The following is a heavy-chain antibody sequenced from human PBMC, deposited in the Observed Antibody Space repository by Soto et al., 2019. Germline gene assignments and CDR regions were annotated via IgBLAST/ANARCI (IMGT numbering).Heavy chain of an antibody. D-gene: IGHD1-26*01. CDR1: GVTFSSYG. Sequence: QVQLVESGGGVVQPGRSLRLSCAASGVTFSSYGMHWVRQAPGKGLEWVALISYHGSNKYYADSVKGRFTISRDNSMNTLYLQVNSLGAEDTAVYYCAKALDSGYVDYWGQGTLVTVSS. J-gene: IGHJ4*02. CDR3: AKALDSGYVDY. CDR2: ISYHGSNK. V-gene: IGHV3-30*18.